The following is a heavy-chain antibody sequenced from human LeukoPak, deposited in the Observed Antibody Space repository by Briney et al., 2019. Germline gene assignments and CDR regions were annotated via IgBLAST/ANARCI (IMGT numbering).Heavy chain of an antibody. CDR2: INTNTGNP. J-gene: IGHJ4*02. CDR1: GYTFTGYY. Sequence: ASVKVSCKASGYTFTGYYIHWVRQAPGQGLEWMGWINTNTGNPTYAQGFTGRFVFSLDTSVSTAYLQISSLKAEDTAVYYCARDYPLLIAAAGKFDYWGQGTLVTVSS. V-gene: IGHV7-4-1*02. CDR3: ARDYPLLIAAAGKFDY. D-gene: IGHD6-13*01.